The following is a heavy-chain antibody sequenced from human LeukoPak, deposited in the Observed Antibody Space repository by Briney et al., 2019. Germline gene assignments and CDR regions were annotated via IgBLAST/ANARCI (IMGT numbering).Heavy chain of an antibody. Sequence: SETLSLTCAFYGGSFSGYYWSWIRQPPGKGLEWIGEINHSGSTNYSPSLKSRVTISVDTSKNQFSLNLSSVTAADTAVYYCARGWYQGAFDIWGQGTMVTVSS. CDR2: INHSGST. D-gene: IGHD2-2*01. CDR1: GGSFSGYY. V-gene: IGHV4-34*01. J-gene: IGHJ3*02. CDR3: ARGWYQGAFDI.